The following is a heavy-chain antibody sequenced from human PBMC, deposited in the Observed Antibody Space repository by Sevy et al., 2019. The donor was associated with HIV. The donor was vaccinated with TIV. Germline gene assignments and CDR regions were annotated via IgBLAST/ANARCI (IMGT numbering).Heavy chain of an antibody. CDR2: IYYSGST. J-gene: IGHJ4*02. CDR3: AKERQLVLDY. D-gene: IGHD6-13*01. V-gene: IGHV4-59*01. Sequence: SETLSLTCTVSGGSISSYYWSWIRQPPGKGLEWIGYIYYSGSTNYNPSLKSRVTISVDTSKNQFSLKLSSVTAADTAVYYCAKERQLVLDYWGQGTLVTVSS. CDR1: GGSISSYY.